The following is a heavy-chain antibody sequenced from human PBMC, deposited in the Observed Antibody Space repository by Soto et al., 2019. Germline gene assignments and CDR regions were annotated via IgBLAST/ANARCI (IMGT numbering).Heavy chain of an antibody. CDR2: IYYSGST. D-gene: IGHD2-15*01. CDR1: GGSISSYY. CDR3: ARVAHYYYYYMDV. V-gene: IGHV4-59*01. Sequence: SETLSLTCTVSGGSISSYYWSWIRQPPGKGLEWIGYIYYSGSTNYNPSLKSRVTISVDTSKNQFSLKLSSVTAADTAVYYCARVAHYYYYYMDVWGKGTTVTVSS. J-gene: IGHJ6*03.